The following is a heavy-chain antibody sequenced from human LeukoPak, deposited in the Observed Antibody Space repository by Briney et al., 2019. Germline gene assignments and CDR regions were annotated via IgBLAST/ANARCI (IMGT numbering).Heavy chain of an antibody. V-gene: IGHV1-69*13. Sequence: ASVKVSCKASGGTFSSYAISWVRQAPGQGLEWMGGIIPIFGTANYAQKFQGRVTITADESTSTAYMELSSLRSEDTAVYYCARLGVYDSSGYYYDYWGQGTLVTVSS. CDR3: ARLGVYDSSGYYYDY. D-gene: IGHD3-22*01. CDR2: IIPIFGTA. J-gene: IGHJ4*02. CDR1: GGTFSSYA.